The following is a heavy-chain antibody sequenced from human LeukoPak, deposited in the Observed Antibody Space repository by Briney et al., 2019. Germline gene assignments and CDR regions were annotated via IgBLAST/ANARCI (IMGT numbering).Heavy chain of an antibody. V-gene: IGHV3-7*03. D-gene: IGHD6-13*01. J-gene: IGHJ4*02. CDR2: IKEDGSEK. CDR3: ARETPGIAAAGGYYFDY. Sequence: QSGGSLRLSCAASGFTFSSYWMSWVRQAPGKGLEWVANIKEDGSEKYYVDSVKGRFTMSRDNAKNSLYLQMNSLRAEDTAVYYCARETPGIAAAGGYYFDYWGQGTLVTVSS. CDR1: GFTFSSYW.